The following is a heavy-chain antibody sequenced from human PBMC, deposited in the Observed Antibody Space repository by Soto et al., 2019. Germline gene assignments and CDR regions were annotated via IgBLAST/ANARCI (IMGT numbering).Heavy chain of an antibody. CDR2: IGGSDGST. Sequence: EVQLLESGGGLVQPGGSLRLSCAASGFTFSNYAMTWVRQAPGKGLEWVSCIGGSDGSTYYADSVKGRFTISRDNSKNTQQLQMNSLRVKDTAVYYCAKARLGSAGGLYDSWGQGTLVTVSS. D-gene: IGHD3-10*01. CDR1: GFTFSNYA. V-gene: IGHV3-23*01. J-gene: IGHJ5*01. CDR3: AKARLGSAGGLYDS.